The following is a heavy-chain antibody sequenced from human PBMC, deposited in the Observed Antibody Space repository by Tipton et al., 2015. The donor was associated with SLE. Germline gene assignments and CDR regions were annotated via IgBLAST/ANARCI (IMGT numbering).Heavy chain of an antibody. CDR3: AKTSIAAADY. D-gene: IGHD6-13*01. V-gene: IGHV4-59*08. J-gene: IGHJ4*02. Sequence: TLSLTCTVFGESFSSYYWSWIRQPPGKGLEWIGYVYYSGTTNYNPSLKSRVTISVDTPKNQFSLKLNSATAADTAVYYCAKTSIAAADYWGQGTLVTVSS. CDR1: GESFSSYY. CDR2: VYYSGTT.